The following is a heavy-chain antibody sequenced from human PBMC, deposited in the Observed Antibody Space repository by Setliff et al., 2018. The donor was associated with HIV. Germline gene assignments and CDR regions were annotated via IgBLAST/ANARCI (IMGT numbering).Heavy chain of an antibody. J-gene: IGHJ4*02. Sequence: SQTLSLTCAVYGGSFSGYYWSWIRQPPGKGLEWIGEINHSGSTNYNPSLKSRVTISVDTSKNQFSLKLSSVTAADTAVYYCARDEQWLVLYWGQGTLVTVS. V-gene: IGHV4-34*01. CDR3: ARDEQWLVLY. D-gene: IGHD6-19*01. CDR1: GGSFSGYY. CDR2: INHSGST.